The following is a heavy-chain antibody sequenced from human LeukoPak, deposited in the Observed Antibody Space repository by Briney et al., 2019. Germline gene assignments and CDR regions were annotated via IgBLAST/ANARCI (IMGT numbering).Heavy chain of an antibody. J-gene: IGHJ5*02. CDR3: ARDNDRKDDS. Sequence: GGSLRLSCAASGFTISNYEMNWVRQAPGKGLEWVSYITGSVTITYYADSVKGRFTISRDNAKNLLYLQMNSLRAEDTAVYYCARDNDRKDDSWGQGTLVTVSS. CDR1: GFTISNYE. CDR2: ITGSVTIT. D-gene: IGHD3-16*01. V-gene: IGHV3-48*03.